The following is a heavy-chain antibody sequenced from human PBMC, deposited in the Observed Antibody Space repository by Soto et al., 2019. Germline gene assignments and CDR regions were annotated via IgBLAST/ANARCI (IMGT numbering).Heavy chain of an antibody. J-gene: IGHJ4*02. CDR1: GGSISSYY. CDR3: ARAPREMMATIPYFDY. D-gene: IGHD5-12*01. Sequence: SETLSLTCTVSGGSISSYYWSWIRQPPGKGLEWIGYIYYSGSTNYNPSLKSRVTISVDTSKNQFSLKLSSVTAADTAVYYCARAPREMMATIPYFDYWGQGTLVTVSS. CDR2: IYYSGST. V-gene: IGHV4-59*01.